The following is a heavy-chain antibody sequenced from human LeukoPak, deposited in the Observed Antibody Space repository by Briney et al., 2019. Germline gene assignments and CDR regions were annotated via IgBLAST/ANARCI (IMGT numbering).Heavy chain of an antibody. V-gene: IGHV4-4*07. J-gene: IGHJ4*02. D-gene: IGHD3-3*01. Sequence: PSETLSLTCTVSGGSISSYYWSWIRQPAGKGLEWIGRIYTSGSTNYNPSLKSRVTMSVDTSKNQFSLKLSSVTAADTAVYYCARGQYYDFWSGAAYFDYWGQGTLVTVSS. CDR1: GGSISSYY. CDR2: IYTSGST. CDR3: ARGQYYDFWSGAAYFDY.